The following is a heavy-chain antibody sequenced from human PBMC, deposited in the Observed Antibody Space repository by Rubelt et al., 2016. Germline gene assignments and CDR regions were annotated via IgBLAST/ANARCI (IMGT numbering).Heavy chain of an antibody. J-gene: IGHJ4*02. V-gene: IGHV3-66*01. CDR1: GFTFSSYA. CDR3: ARRWFGGSFDY. CDR2: IYSGGST. D-gene: IGHD3-10*01. Sequence: EVQLLESGGGLVQPGGSLRLSCAASGFTFSSYAMSWVRQAPGKGLEWVSVIYSGGSTYYADSVKGRFTISRDNSKNTLYLQMNSLRAEDTAVYYCARRWFGGSFDYWGQGTLVTVSS.